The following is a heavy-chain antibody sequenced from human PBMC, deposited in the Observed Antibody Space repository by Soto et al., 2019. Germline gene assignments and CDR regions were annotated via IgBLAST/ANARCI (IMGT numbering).Heavy chain of an antibody. Sequence: SETLSLTCTVSGGSISSGGYYWSWIRQHPGKGLEWIGYIYYSGSTYYNPSLKSRVTISVDTSKNQFSLKLSSVTAADTAVYYCARGLGDYYGSGSYNWFDPWGQGTLVTVST. CDR3: ARGLGDYYGSGSYNWFDP. J-gene: IGHJ5*02. V-gene: IGHV4-31*03. CDR1: GGSISSGGYY. D-gene: IGHD3-10*01. CDR2: IYYSGST.